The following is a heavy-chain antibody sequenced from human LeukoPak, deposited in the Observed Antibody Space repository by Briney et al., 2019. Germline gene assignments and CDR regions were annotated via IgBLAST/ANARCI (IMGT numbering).Heavy chain of an antibody. D-gene: IGHD5-18*01. CDR2: INPNSGGT. J-gene: IGHJ4*02. V-gene: IGHV1-2*02. CDR3: ARGSRGYSYAYGALGY. CDR1: GYTFTSYY. Sequence: GASVKVSCKASGYTFTSYYMHWVRQAPGQGLEWMGWINPNSGGTNYAQKFQGRVTMTRDTSISTAYMELSRLRSDDTAVYYCARGSRGYSYAYGALGYWGQGTLVTVSS.